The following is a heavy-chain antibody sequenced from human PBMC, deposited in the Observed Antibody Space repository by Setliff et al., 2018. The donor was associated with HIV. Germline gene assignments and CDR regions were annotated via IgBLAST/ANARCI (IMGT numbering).Heavy chain of an antibody. CDR3: ARARRDSYDRGRRNHYYIDV. J-gene: IGHJ6*03. V-gene: IGHV1-8*02. CDR1: GYTFGSYD. CDR2: MNPNSGNT. Sequence: GASVKVSCKASGYTFGSYDINWVRQATGQGLEWMGWMNPNSGNTGCAQKFQGRVTMTRDTSISTAYMELNNLKFEDTAVYYCARARRDSYDRGRRNHYYIDVWAKGPRSPSP. D-gene: IGHD3-22*01.